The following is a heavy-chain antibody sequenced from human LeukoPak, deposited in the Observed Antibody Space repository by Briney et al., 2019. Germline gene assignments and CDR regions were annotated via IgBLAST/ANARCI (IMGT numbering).Heavy chain of an antibody. CDR2: IYYSGST. J-gene: IGHJ4*02. Sequence: PSETLSLTCTVSGGSISSYYWSWIRQAPGKGLEWIGYIYYSGSTNYNPSLKSRVTISLNTSKNQFSLRLSSVTAADTAVYYCARHIGYYDSSGYHGCFGFWGQGTLVPVSS. CDR3: ARHIGYYDSSGYHGCFGF. CDR1: GGSISSYY. V-gene: IGHV4-59*08. D-gene: IGHD3-22*01.